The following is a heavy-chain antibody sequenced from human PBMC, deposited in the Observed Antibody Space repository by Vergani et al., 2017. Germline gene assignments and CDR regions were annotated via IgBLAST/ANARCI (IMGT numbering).Heavy chain of an antibody. CDR1: GFTFTSYH. V-gene: IGHV1-2*06. J-gene: IGHJ4*02. D-gene: IGHD5-12*01. Sequence: QVQLVQSGAEVKKPGASVRVSCKASGFTFTSYHIHWVRQAPGQGLDWLGRIDPNSVDTRYSQRFQDRVTITRDTSINTAYMELSSLRSEDTAVYYCARGVDSGYGNWGQGTLVTVSS. CDR3: ARGVDSGYGN. CDR2: IDPNSVDT.